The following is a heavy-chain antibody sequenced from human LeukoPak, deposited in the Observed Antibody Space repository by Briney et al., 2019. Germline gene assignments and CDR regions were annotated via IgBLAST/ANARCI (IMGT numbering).Heavy chain of an antibody. J-gene: IGHJ5*02. CDR1: GGSISSGDYY. Sequence: SETLSPTCTVSGGSISSGDYYWSWIRQPPGKGLEWIGYIYYSGSTYYNPSLKSRVTISVDTSKNQFSLKLSSVTAADTAVYYCARGSAGYSGYENYWFDPWGQGTLVTVSS. D-gene: IGHD5-12*01. V-gene: IGHV4-30-4*01. CDR3: ARGSAGYSGYENYWFDP. CDR2: IYYSGST.